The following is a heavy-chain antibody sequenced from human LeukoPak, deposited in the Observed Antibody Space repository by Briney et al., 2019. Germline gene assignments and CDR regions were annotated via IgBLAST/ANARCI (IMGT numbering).Heavy chain of an antibody. CDR2: ISGSGGST. CDR3: AKSRPEGYYDSSGHDDAFDI. Sequence: GGSLRLSCAASGFTFSSYAMSWVRQAPGKGLEWVAAISGSGGSTYYADSVKGRFTISRDNSKNTLYLQMNSLRAEDTAVYYCAKSRPEGYYDSSGHDDAFDIWGQGTMVTVSS. V-gene: IGHV3-23*01. CDR1: GFTFSSYA. J-gene: IGHJ3*02. D-gene: IGHD3-22*01.